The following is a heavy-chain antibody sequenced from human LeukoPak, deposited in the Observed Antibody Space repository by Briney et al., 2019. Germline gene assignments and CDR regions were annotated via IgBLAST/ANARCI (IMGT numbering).Heavy chain of an antibody. J-gene: IGHJ6*03. V-gene: IGHV4-59*08. CDR3: ARHIGGGIEDMDV. CDR2: IYVTGST. Sequence: SETLSLTCIVSGGSIGTYYWSWIRQSPGKGLEWIGDIYVTGSTRYNPYLQSRVTISVDTSRNQFFLKMSSVTAADTAVYYCARHIGGGIEDMDVWGTGTKVTVPS. CDR1: GGSIGTYY. D-gene: IGHD3-16*02.